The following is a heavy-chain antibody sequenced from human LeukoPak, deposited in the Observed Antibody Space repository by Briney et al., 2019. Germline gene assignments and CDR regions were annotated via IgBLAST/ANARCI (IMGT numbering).Heavy chain of an antibody. CDR2: IYTSGST. Sequence: SETLSLTCTVSGGSISSGSYYWSWIRQPAGKGLEWIGRIYTSGSTNYNPSLKSRVTISVDTSKNQFSLKLSSVTAADTAVYYCAARSGYSYGQVDYWGQGTLVTVSS. V-gene: IGHV4-61*02. D-gene: IGHD5-18*01. CDR3: AARSGYSYGQVDY. J-gene: IGHJ4*02. CDR1: GGSISSGSYY.